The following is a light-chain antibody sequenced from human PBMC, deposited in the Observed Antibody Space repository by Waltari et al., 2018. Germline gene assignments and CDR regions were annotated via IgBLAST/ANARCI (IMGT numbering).Light chain of an antibody. Sequence: QTVVTQEPSLTVSPGGTVTLTCASNTGPVTRENYPNWFQQKPGQPPRALIYSVDYRHSWTPGRFSGSLLGGKAALTLSGVQPEDEADYYCLLYYGGPWVFGGGTKVTVL. CDR2: SVD. V-gene: IGLV7-43*01. J-gene: IGLJ3*02. CDR3: LLYYGGPWV. CDR1: TGPVTRENY.